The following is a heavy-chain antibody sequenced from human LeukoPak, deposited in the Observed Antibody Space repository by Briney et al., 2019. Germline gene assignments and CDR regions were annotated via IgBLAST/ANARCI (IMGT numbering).Heavy chain of an antibody. CDR1: GYSFTSYW. CDR2: IYPGDSDT. V-gene: IGHV5-51*01. J-gene: IGHJ5*02. Sequence: NPGESLKISCKGSGYSFTSYWIGWVRQMPGKGLEWMGTIYPGDSDTRYSPSFQGQVTISADKSISTAYLQWSSLKASDTAMYYCTRHGVAAARTNWFDPWGQGTLVTVSS. D-gene: IGHD6-13*01. CDR3: TRHGVAAARTNWFDP.